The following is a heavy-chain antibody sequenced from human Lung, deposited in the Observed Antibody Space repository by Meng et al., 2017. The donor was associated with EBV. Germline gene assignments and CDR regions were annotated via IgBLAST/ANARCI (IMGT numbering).Heavy chain of an antibody. Sequence: STFIGYGVSRSLQHPGQGLEVMAGLGAHEGDTNHAPRFQGRVTVTADRPTATAYMELRNVRSDDTGVYYCAKGTPGTRYAENWGQGTLVTVSS. CDR2: LGAHEGDT. CDR1: STFIGYG. CDR3: AKGTPGTRYAEN. J-gene: IGHJ4*02. V-gene: IGHV1-18*01. D-gene: IGHD1-1*01.